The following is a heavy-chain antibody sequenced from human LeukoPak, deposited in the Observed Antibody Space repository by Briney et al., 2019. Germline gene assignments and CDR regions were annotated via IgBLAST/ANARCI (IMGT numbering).Heavy chain of an antibody. D-gene: IGHD6-13*01. J-gene: IGHJ4*02. Sequence: GGSLRLSCAASGFTVSSNYVSWARQAPGKGLEWVSVIYSGGSTYYADSVKGRFTISRDNSKNTLYLQMNSLRAEDTAVYYCAREGIAAAFDYWGQGTLVTVSS. CDR1: GFTVSSNY. CDR2: IYSGGST. CDR3: AREGIAAAFDY. V-gene: IGHV3-53*01.